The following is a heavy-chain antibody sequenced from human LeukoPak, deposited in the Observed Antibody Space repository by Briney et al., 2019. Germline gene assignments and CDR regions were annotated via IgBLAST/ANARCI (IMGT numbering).Heavy chain of an antibody. CDR1: GYTFTGYY. CDR2: SNPNSGGT. D-gene: IGHD6-13*01. Sequence: ASVKVSCKASGYTFTGYYMDWVRQAPGQGLEWMGWSNPNSGGTNYAQKFQGRVTMTRDTSISTAYMELSRLRSEDTAVYYCARVTVIAAADNFDYWGQGTLVTVSS. CDR3: ARVTVIAAADNFDY. J-gene: IGHJ4*02. V-gene: IGHV1-2*02.